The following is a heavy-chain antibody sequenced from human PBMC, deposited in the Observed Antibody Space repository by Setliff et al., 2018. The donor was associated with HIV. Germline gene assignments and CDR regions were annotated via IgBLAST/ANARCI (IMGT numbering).Heavy chain of an antibody. D-gene: IGHD3-22*01. J-gene: IGHJ4*02. V-gene: IGHV3-48*03. CDR2: ISSSGSSR. CDR1: GLDFSSYE. CDR3: ARGYVGSSGYYSDY. Sequence: GGSLRLSCSTSGLDFSSYEMNWVRQAPGKGLEWVSYISSSGSSRYYADSVKGRFTIYIDNAKESLYLQMNSLRAEDTAVYYCARGYVGSSGYYSDYWGQGTQVTVSS.